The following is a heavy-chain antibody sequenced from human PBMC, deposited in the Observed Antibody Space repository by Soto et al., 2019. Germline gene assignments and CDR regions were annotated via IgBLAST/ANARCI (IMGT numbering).Heavy chain of an antibody. CDR3: ARVGATGEYYFDY. D-gene: IGHD1-26*01. CDR1: GFTFSSYG. CDR2: IWYDGSNK. J-gene: IGHJ4*02. Sequence: VGSLRLSCAASGFTFSSYGMHWFRQAPVKGLEWVAFIWYDGSNKYYADSVKGRFTISRDNSKNTLYLQMNSLRAEDTAVYYCARVGATGEYYFDYWGQGTLVTVSS. V-gene: IGHV3-33*01.